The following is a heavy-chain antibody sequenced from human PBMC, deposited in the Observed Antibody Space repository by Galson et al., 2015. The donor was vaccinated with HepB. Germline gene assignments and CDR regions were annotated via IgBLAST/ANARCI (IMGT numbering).Heavy chain of an antibody. V-gene: IGHV1-69*13. CDR2: IIPLFGTA. Sequence: SVKVSCKASGGTFNTYAMNWVRQAPGQGLEWVGGIIPLFGTADYSQRFQGRVTITADGSTTTAYMELSSLTSGDTAVYYCARGSAYFDYWGQGTQVTVSS. J-gene: IGHJ4*02. CDR1: GGTFNTYA. CDR3: ARGSAYFDY.